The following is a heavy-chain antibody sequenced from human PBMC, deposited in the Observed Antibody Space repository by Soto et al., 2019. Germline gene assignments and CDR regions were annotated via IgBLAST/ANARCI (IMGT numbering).Heavy chain of an antibody. CDR3: AKDGVGGVIVADY. D-gene: IGHD3-16*02. Sequence: EVQLLESGGGLVQPGGSLRLSCAASGFTFSRYAMSWVLQAPGKGLEWVSAISGSGGSTYYADSVKGRFTISRDNSKNALYLQMNSLRAEDTAVYYCAKDGVGGVIVADYWGQGTLVTVSS. CDR2: ISGSGGST. V-gene: IGHV3-23*01. CDR1: GFTFSRYA. J-gene: IGHJ4*02.